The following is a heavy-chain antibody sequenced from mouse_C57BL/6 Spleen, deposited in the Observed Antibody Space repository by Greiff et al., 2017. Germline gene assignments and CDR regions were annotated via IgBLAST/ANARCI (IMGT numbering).Heavy chain of an antibody. CDR1: GYTFTDYE. J-gene: IGHJ3*01. V-gene: IGHV1-15*01. CDR2: IDPETGGT. D-gene: IGHD2-5*01. CDR3: TPAYYSNFAD. Sequence: QVQLQQSGAELVRPGASVTLSCKASGYTFTDYEMHWVKQTPVHGLEWIGAIDPETGGTAYNQKFKGKAILTADKSSSTAYMELRSLTSEDSAVYYCTPAYYSNFADWGQGTLVTVSA.